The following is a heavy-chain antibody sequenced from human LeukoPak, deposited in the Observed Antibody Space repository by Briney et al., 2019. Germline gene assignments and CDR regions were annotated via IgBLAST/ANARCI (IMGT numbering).Heavy chain of an antibody. CDR2: IGTAGDT. J-gene: IGHJ3*02. D-gene: IGHD2-2*01. CDR3: ARGDGGYCSSTSCEGAFDI. V-gene: IGHV3-13*01. CDR1: GFTFSSYD. Sequence: GGSLRLSCAASGFTFSSYDMHWVRQATGKGLEWVSAIGTAGDTYYPGSVKGRFTISRENAKNSLYLQMNSLRAGDTAVYYCARGDGGYCSSTSCEGAFDILGQGTMVTVSS.